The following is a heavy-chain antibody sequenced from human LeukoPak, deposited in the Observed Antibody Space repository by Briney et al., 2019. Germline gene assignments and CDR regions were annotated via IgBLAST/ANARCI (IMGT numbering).Heavy chain of an antibody. Sequence: PGGSLRLSCAASGFTFSSYSMNWVRQAPGKGLEWVSSISSSSSYIYYADSVKGRFTISRDNAKNSLYLQMNSLRAEDTAVYYCASTIFGVVKRNLWSFDYWGQGTLVTVSS. CDR1: GFTFSSYS. V-gene: IGHV3-21*01. CDR3: ASTIFGVVKRNLWSFDY. J-gene: IGHJ4*02. D-gene: IGHD3-3*01. CDR2: ISSSSSYI.